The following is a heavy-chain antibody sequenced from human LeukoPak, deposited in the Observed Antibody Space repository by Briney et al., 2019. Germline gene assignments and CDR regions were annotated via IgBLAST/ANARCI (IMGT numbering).Heavy chain of an antibody. Sequence: GGSLRLSCAASGFTFSSYGMHWVRQAPGKGLERVAFIRYDGSNKHYADSVKGRFSISRDNSKNMLDLQMNSLRAEDTAVYYCAKVMEDYGDYGVVDYWGQGTLVTVSS. CDR2: IRYDGSNK. CDR3: AKVMEDYGDYGVVDY. CDR1: GFTFSSYG. D-gene: IGHD4-17*01. V-gene: IGHV3-30*02. J-gene: IGHJ4*02.